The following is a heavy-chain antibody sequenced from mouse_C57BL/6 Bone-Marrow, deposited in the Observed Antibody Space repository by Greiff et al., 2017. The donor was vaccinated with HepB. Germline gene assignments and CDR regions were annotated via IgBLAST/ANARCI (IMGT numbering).Heavy chain of an antibody. CDR1: GYTFTSYW. CDR3: ARGPYYYGSSSFDY. V-gene: IGHV1-55*01. J-gene: IGHJ2*01. CDR2: IYPGSGST. D-gene: IGHD1-1*01. Sequence: VQLQQPGAELVKPGASVKMSCKASGYTFTSYWITWVKQRPGQGLEWIGDIYPGSGSTNYNEKFKSKATLTVDKSSSTAYMQLSSLTSEDSAVYYCARGPYYYGSSSFDYWGQGTTLTVSS.